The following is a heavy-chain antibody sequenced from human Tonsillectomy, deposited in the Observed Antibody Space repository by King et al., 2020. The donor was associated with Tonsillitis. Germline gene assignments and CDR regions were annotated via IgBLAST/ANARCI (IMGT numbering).Heavy chain of an antibody. Sequence: VQLVESGGGLVQPGGSLRLSCAASGLTFSNYAMSWVRQAPGKGLEWVSGIGGRGDSTYYADSVKGRFTISRDNSKNTLYLQMSSLRAQATAVYYCAKITEEQWLNPFDHWGQGTLVTVSS. CDR3: AKITEEQWLNPFDH. J-gene: IGHJ4*02. CDR1: GLTFSNYA. CDR2: IGGRGDST. D-gene: IGHD6-19*01. V-gene: IGHV3-23*04.